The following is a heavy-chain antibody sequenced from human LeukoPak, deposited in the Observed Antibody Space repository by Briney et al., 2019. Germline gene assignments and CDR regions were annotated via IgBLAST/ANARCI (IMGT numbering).Heavy chain of an antibody. CDR2: INHSGST. CDR1: GGSFSGYY. J-gene: IGHJ4*02. V-gene: IGHV4-34*01. Sequence: SETLSLTCAVYGGSFSGYYWSWIRQPPGKGLEWIGEINHSGSTNYNPSLKSRVTISVDTSKNQFSLKLSSVTAADTAVYYCARRAPDYGDYVGFDYWGQGTLVTVSS. CDR3: ARRAPDYGDYVGFDY. D-gene: IGHD4-17*01.